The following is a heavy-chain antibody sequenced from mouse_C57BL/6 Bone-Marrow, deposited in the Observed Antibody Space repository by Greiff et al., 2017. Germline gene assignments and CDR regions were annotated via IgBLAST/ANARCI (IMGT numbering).Heavy chain of an antibody. CDR3: TRDWFAY. J-gene: IGHJ3*01. V-gene: IGHV1-85*01. CDR2: IYPRDGST. Sequence: VQLVESGPELVKPGASVKLSCKASGYTFTSYDINWVKQRPGQGLEWSGWIYPRDGSTKYNEKFKGKVTLTVDTSSSTSYMVRPSLTSEDSAVYFSTRDWFAYWGQGTLVTVSA. CDR1: GYTFTSYD.